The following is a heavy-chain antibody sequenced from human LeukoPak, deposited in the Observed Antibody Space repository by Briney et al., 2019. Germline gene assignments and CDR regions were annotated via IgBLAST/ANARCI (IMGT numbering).Heavy chain of an antibody. CDR2: IYYSGST. J-gene: IGHJ6*04. CDR1: GGSISSHY. Sequence: SETLSLTCTVSGGSISSHYWSWIRQPPGKGLEWIGYIYYSGSTNYNPSLKSRVTISVDTSKNQFSLKLSSVTAADTAVYYCARESSTIFGLMDVWGKGITVTVSS. CDR3: ARESSTIFGLMDV. V-gene: IGHV4-59*11. D-gene: IGHD3-3*01.